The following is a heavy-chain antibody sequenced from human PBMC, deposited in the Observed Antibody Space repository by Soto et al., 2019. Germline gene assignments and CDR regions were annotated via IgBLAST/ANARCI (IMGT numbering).Heavy chain of an antibody. V-gene: IGHV4-34*01. D-gene: IGHD6-19*01. CDR2: INHSGST. Sequence: NPSETLSLTCAVYGGSFSGYYWSWIRQPPGKGLEWIGEINHSGSTNYNPSLKSRVTISVDTSKNQFSLKLSSVTAADTAVYYCARPLYSSGWRNQYFQHWGQGTLVTVSS. CDR3: ARPLYSSGWRNQYFQH. CDR1: GGSFSGYY. J-gene: IGHJ1*01.